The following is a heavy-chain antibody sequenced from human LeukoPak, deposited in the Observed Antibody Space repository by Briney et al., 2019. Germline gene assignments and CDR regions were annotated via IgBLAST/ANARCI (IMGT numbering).Heavy chain of an antibody. CDR1: GFTFSSYA. Sequence: PGGSLRLSCAASGFTFSSYAMHWVRPAPRKGLGYVSAICSNGGSTYYANSVKGRFTIARDNSKNTLCLQMGSLRAEDMAVYYCAREPTYYYDSSGAFDIWGQGTMVTVSS. CDR3: AREPTYYYDSSGAFDI. J-gene: IGHJ3*02. D-gene: IGHD3-22*01. V-gene: IGHV3-64*01. CDR2: ICSNGGST.